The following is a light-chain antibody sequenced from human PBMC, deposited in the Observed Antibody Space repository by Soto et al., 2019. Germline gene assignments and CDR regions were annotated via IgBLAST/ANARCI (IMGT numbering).Light chain of an antibody. Sequence: EIVMTQSPATLAVSPGERAALSCRASQSVSSNFAWYQQKPCQAPRLLIYGASSRATGTPARFSGSGSGTEFPLTISSLQSEDFAVYYCQQYNNWPYTFGLGTKLEMK. CDR3: QQYNNWPYT. J-gene: IGKJ2*01. CDR1: QSVSSN. CDR2: GAS. V-gene: IGKV3-15*01.